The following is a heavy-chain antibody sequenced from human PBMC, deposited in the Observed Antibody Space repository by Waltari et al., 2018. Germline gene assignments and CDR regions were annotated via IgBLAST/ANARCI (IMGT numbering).Heavy chain of an antibody. D-gene: IGHD3-10*01. J-gene: IGHJ4*02. V-gene: IGHV3-23*04. CDR1: GFTFSSYA. CDR2: MSGSGGST. Sequence: EVQLVESGGGLVQPGGSLRLSCAASGFTFSSYAMSWVRQAPGKWRELVSAMSGSGGSTYYADSVKGRFTISRDNSKNTLYLQMNSLRAEDTAVYYCAKSYYGSGPSGYWGQGTLVTVSS. CDR3: AKSYYGSGPSGY.